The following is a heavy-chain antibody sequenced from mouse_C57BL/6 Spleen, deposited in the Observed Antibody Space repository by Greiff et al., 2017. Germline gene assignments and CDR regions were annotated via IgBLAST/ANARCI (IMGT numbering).Heavy chain of an antibody. D-gene: IGHD2-2*01. CDR2: IDPSDSYT. CDR3: ARGGYNLYYFDY. CDR1: GYTFTSYW. V-gene: IGHV1-50*01. Sequence: QVQLQQPGAELVKPGASVKLSCKASGYTFTSYWMQWVKQRPGQGLEWIGEIDPSDSYTNYNQKFKGKATVTVDTSSSTAYMQLSSLTSEDSAVDYCARGGYNLYYFDYWGQGTTLTVSS. J-gene: IGHJ2*01.